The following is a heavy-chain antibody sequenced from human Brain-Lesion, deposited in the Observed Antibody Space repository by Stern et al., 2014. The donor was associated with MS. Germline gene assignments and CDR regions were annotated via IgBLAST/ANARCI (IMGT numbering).Heavy chain of an antibody. Sequence: QVQLVQSGAEVRKPGSSVKVSCKASGGLFRSDAISWGRQAPGQGLEWLGGIIPMTGEAHYAQKFLDRVTITADESTTTTYMDLNSLTSEDTALYYCARHWGTDIWGQGTLLTVSS. CDR1: GGLFRSDA. D-gene: IGHD7-27*01. J-gene: IGHJ4*02. CDR2: IIPMTGEA. V-gene: IGHV1-69*01. CDR3: ARHWGTDI.